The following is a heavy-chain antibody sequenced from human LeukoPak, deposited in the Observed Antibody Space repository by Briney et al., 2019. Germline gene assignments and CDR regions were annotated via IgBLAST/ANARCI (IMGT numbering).Heavy chain of an antibody. CDR3: ARGYPLSTTAAGTYFQH. CDR1: GYTFSGYY. CDR2: INPNSGGT. J-gene: IGHJ1*01. Sequence: ASVKVSCKASGYTFSGYYMHWVRQAPGQGLEWMGWINPNSGGTDYAQKFQGRVTMTRDTSISTAYMELSRLRSDDTAVYYCARGYPLSTTAAGTYFQHWGQGTLVTVSS. D-gene: IGHD6-13*01. V-gene: IGHV1-2*02.